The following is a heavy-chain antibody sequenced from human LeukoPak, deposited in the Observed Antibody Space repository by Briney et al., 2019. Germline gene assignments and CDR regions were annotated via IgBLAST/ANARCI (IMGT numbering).Heavy chain of an antibody. J-gene: IGHJ5*02. CDR3: ARSIAAAGSKTRWFDP. Sequence: ASVKVSCKASGYTFTGYYMHWVRQAPGQGLEWMGWINPNSGGTNYAQKFQGRVTMTRDTSISTAYMELSRLRSDDTAVYYCARSIAAAGSKTRWFDPWGQGTLVTVSS. V-gene: IGHV1-2*02. CDR2: INPNSGGT. D-gene: IGHD6-13*01. CDR1: GYTFTGYY.